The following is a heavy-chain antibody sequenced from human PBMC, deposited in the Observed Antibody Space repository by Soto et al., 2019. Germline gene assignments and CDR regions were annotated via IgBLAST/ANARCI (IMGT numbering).Heavy chain of an antibody. J-gene: IGHJ4*02. V-gene: IGHV4-59*01. D-gene: IGHD1-1*01. Sequence: SETLSLTCTVSGDSISSYYWTWIRQPPEKGLEWIGYMSNSGSTNYNPSLKSRVTMSVDTSKNQFSLKLISVTAADTAVYYCARFKHTGYHWIPAYWGQGTLVPVSS. CDR2: MSNSGST. CDR3: ARFKHTGYHWIPAY. CDR1: GDSISSYY.